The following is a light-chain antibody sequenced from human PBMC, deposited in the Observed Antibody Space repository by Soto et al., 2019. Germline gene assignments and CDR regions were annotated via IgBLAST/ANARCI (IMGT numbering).Light chain of an antibody. V-gene: IGKV3-11*01. Sequence: EIVLTQSPATLALSPGERATLSCRASQNINNYLAWYQQKPGQAPRLLIYDASNRATGIPARFSGSGSGTDFALIISSLEPQDFAVYYCQQRDTFGQGPKLEIK. CDR1: QNINNY. J-gene: IGKJ2*01. CDR2: DAS. CDR3: QQRDT.